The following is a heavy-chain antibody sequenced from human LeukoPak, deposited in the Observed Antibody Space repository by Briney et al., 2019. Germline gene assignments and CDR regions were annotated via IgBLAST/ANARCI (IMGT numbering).Heavy chain of an antibody. CDR1: GFTFSSYW. J-gene: IGHJ3*02. D-gene: IGHD2-15*01. CDR3: ASLAAATPDRDAFDI. Sequence: PGGSLRLSCAASGFTFSSYWMSWVRQTPGKGLEWVANIKQDGSEKYYVDSVKGRFTISRDNAKNSLYLQMNSLRAEDTAVYYCASLAAATPDRDAFDIWGQGTMVTVSS. CDR2: IKQDGSEK. V-gene: IGHV3-7*01.